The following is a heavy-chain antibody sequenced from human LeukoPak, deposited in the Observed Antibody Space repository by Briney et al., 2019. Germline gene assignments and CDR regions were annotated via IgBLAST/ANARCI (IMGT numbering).Heavy chain of an antibody. J-gene: IGHJ3*02. CDR2: ISAYNGNT. CDR1: GYTFTSYG. D-gene: IGHD3-22*01. V-gene: IGHV1-18*01. CDR3: ARDSNYDSSGFQNHDAFDI. Sequence: ASVKVSCKASGYTFTSYGISWVRQAPGQGLEWMGWISAYNGNTNYAQKLQGRVTMTTDTSTSTAYMELGSLRSDDTAVYYCARDSNYDSSGFQNHDAFDIWGQGTMVTVSS.